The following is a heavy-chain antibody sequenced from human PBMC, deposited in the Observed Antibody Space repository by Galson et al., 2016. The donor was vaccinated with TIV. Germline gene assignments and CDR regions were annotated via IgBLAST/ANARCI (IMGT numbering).Heavy chain of an antibody. V-gene: IGHV3-30*03. CDR2: ISPDGTDQ. Sequence: SLRFSCAASGFTFYRYRMDRVRQAPGKGLEWIAVISPDGTDQNYADSMKGRFTISRDNSKNTLYLHMNNLGVEDTAVYYCATDGRDAYNPYFDSWGQGALVTVSS. D-gene: IGHD5-24*01. J-gene: IGHJ4*02. CDR1: GFTFYRYR. CDR3: ATDGRDAYNPYFDS.